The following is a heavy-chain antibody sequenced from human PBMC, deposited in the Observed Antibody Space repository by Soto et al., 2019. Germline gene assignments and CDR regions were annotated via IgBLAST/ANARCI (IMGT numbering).Heavy chain of an antibody. CDR3: ARSFIVVVVAAHYYYGMDV. V-gene: IGHV1-69*13. D-gene: IGHD2-15*01. J-gene: IGHJ6*02. CDR2: IIPIFGTA. CDR1: GGTFSSYA. Sequence: ASVKVSCKASGGTFSSYAISGVRQAPGQGLEWMGGIIPIFGTANYAQKFQGRVTITADESTSTAYMELSSLRSEDTAVYYCARSFIVVVVAAHYYYGMDVWGQGTTVTVSS.